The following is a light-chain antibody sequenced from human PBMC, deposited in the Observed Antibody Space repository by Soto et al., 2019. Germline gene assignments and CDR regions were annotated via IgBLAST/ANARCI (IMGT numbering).Light chain of an antibody. CDR1: QSVSTY. V-gene: IGKV3-11*01. Sequence: EIVLTQSPATLSLSPGERATLSCRASQSVSTYLAWYQQKPGQAPRLLIYDASNRATGIPARFSGWGSGTDFTFAISSLEPEDFAVYYCQQRSNWPVTFGQGTRLEIK. CDR2: DAS. CDR3: QQRSNWPVT. J-gene: IGKJ5*01.